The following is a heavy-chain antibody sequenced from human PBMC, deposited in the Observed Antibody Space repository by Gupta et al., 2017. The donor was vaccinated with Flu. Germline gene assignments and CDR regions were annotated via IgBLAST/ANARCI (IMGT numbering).Heavy chain of an antibody. CDR2: ISWNSAIT. CDR3: AKNFYPNNGHGAFDI. J-gene: IGHJ3*02. D-gene: IGHD2-8*01. V-gene: IGHV3-9*01. Sequence: HWVRQVPGKGLEWVSGISWNSAITIYADSVKGRFTISRDNANNFLYLQMDSLRDEDTAFYYCAKNFYPNNGHGAFDIWGQGTMVTVSS.